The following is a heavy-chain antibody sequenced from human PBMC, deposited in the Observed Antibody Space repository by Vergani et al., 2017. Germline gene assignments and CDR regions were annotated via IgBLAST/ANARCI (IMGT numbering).Heavy chain of an antibody. V-gene: IGHV1-2*02. J-gene: IGHJ6*02. CDR2: INPNSGGT. Sequence: QVQLVQSGAEVKKPGASVKVSCKASGYTFTGYYMHWVRQAPGQGLEWMGWINPNSGGTNYAQKFQGRVTMTRDTSISTAYMELSRLRSDDTAVYYCARVTIFGVVPHDYYYYGMDVWGQGTTVTVSS. D-gene: IGHD3-3*01. CDR1: GYTFTGYY. CDR3: ARVTIFGVVPHDYYYYGMDV.